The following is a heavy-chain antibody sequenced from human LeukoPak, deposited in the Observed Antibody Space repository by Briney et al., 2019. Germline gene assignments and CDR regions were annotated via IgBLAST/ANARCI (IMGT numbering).Heavy chain of an antibody. CDR3: ARRTSGGGLFDY. CDR2: IYYSDNT. J-gene: IGHJ4*02. Sequence: SETLSLTCTFSGGSIRSSSYYWGWIRQPPGKGLEWIGSIYYSDNTYYNPSLKSRVTISVDTSKNQFSLRLSSVTAADTAVYYCARRTSGGGLFDYWGQGTLVTVSS. D-gene: IGHD3-10*01. V-gene: IGHV4-39*01. CDR1: GGSIRSSSYY.